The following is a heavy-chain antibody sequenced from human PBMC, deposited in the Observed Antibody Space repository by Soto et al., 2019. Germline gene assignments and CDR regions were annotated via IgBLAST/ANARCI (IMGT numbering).Heavy chain of an antibody. CDR2: IYPGDSDT. CDR3: ARTDYYGSGNLNY. Sequence: ASVKVSCEGSANSFTSHWIAWVRHMPGKGLEWMGIIYPGDSDTRYSPSFQGQVTISADKSINTAYLQWSSLKASDTAMYYCARTDYYGSGNLNYWGQGTLVTVSS. V-gene: IGHV5-51*01. J-gene: IGHJ4*02. CDR1: ANSFTSHW. D-gene: IGHD3-10*01.